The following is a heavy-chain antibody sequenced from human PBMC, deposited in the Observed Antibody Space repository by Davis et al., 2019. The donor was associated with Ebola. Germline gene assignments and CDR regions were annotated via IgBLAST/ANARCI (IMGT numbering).Heavy chain of an antibody. D-gene: IGHD4-17*01. V-gene: IGHV3-30*18. CDR3: AKDFLREGYYYYYGMDV. CDR1: GFTFSSYA. Sequence: GGSLRLSCAASGFTFSSYAMHWVRQAPGKGLEWVAVISYDGSNKYYADSVKGRFTISRDNSKNTLYLQMNSLRAEDTAVYYCAKDFLREGYYYYYGMDVWGQGTTVTVSS. CDR2: ISYDGSNK. J-gene: IGHJ6*02.